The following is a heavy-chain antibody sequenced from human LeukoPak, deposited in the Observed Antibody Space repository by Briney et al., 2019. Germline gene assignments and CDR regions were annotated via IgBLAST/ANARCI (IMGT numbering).Heavy chain of an antibody. CDR2: IYYSGST. D-gene: IGHD3-10*01. Sequence: SETLSLTCTVSGGSISSYYWSWIRQPPGKGLEWIGYIYYSGSTNYNPSLKSRVTISVDTSKNQFSLKLSSVTAADTAVYYCARWGSNMAREKGDHWGQGTLVTVSS. CDR3: ARWGSNMAREKGDH. J-gene: IGHJ4*02. CDR1: GGSISSYY. V-gene: IGHV4-59*08.